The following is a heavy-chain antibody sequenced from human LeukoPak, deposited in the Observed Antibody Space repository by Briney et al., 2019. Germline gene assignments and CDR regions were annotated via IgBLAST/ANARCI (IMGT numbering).Heavy chain of an antibody. CDR2: IRYDGSNK. CDR1: GFTFSSYG. V-gene: IGHV3-30*02. D-gene: IGHD1-26*01. J-gene: IGHJ3*02. CDR3: AKDRAVGATGGDAFDI. Sequence: GGSLRLSCAASGFTFSSYGMHWVRQAPGKGLEWVAFIRYDGSNKYYADSVKGRFTISRDNSKNTLYLQMNSLRAEDTAVYYCAKDRAVGATGGDAFDIWGQGTMVTVSS.